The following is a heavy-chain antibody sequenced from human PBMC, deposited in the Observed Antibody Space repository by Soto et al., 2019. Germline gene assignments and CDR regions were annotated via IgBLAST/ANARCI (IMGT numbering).Heavy chain of an antibody. V-gene: IGHV3-21*01. CDR3: ARDTNFYASGSVVDY. CDR2: ITSSSNYI. J-gene: IGHJ4*02. CDR1: GFTYSTYS. Sequence: EVQVVESGGGLVKPGGSLRLSCAASGFTYSTYSMSWVRQAPGKGLEWVSSITSSSNYIHYTDSVKGRFTISRDNAKSSLYLQMNSLRGEDTGVYYCARDTNFYASGSVVDYWGQGTLVTVSS. D-gene: IGHD3-10*01.